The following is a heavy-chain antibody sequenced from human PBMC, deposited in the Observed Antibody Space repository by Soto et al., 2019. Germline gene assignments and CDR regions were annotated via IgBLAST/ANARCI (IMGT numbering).Heavy chain of an antibody. Sequence: QITLKESGPTLVKPTETLTMTCTFSGFSLSTSGVGVGWIRQPPGKALEWLTFLHWDGDKRYSPSLKNRLTIXXGXPXXQAVLTMTNMDPVDTATYYCVRDAPDIAADDTFDYWGQGTLVTVSS. V-gene: IGHV2-5*02. J-gene: IGHJ4*02. D-gene: IGHD6-25*01. CDR2: LHWDGDK. CDR1: GFSLSTSGVG. CDR3: VRDAPDIAADDTFDY.